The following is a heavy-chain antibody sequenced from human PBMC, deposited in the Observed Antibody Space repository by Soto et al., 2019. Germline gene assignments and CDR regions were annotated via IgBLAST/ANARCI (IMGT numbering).Heavy chain of an antibody. V-gene: IGHV3-23*01. D-gene: IGHD6-19*01. CDR1: GFTFSSYA. J-gene: IGHJ4*02. CDR3: ARRSSGWYFDY. CDR2: ISGSGGST. Sequence: EVQLLESGGGLVQPGGSLRLSCAASGFTFSSYAMNWVRQAPGKGLEWVSVISGSGGSTYYADSVKGRFTISRDNSKNTLYLQMNSLRAEDTAVYYCARRSSGWYFDYWGQGTLGTVAS.